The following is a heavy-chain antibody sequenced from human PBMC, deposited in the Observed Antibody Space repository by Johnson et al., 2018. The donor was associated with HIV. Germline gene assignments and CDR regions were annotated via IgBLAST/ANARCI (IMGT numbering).Heavy chain of an antibody. J-gene: IGHJ3*02. D-gene: IGHD6-19*01. CDR3: AREPVAGPGRNAFDI. CDR2: ISSSGSTI. V-gene: IGHV3-11*01. Sequence: QVQLVESGGGLVQPGRSLRLSCAASAVSGFSVSSNYMSWIRQAPGKGLEWVSYISSSGSTIYYADSVKGRFTISRDNSKNTLYLQMNSLRAEDTALYYCAREPVAGPGRNAFDIWGQGTMVTVSS. CDR1: AVSGFSVSSNY.